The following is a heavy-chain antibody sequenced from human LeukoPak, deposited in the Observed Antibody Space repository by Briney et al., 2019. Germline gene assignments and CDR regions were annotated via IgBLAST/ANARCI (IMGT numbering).Heavy chain of an antibody. CDR1: GGSISSSSYY. Sequence: PSETLSLTCTVSGGSISSSSYYWRWIRQPPGKGLELIESIYYSESTYYNPSLKIRFTISVDPSKSQFSLKLSSVTAADTAVYYCARTPTLRTYYYYMDVWGKGTTVTVSS. D-gene: IGHD2-15*01. CDR2: IYYSEST. V-gene: IGHV4-39*01. CDR3: ARTPTLRTYYYYMDV. J-gene: IGHJ6*03.